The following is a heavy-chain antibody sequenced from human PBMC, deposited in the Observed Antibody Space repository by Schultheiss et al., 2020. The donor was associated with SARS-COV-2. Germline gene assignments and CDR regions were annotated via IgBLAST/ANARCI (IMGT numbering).Heavy chain of an antibody. CDR3: ARAGKRRMTDYMDV. D-gene: IGHD1-14*01. J-gene: IGHJ6*03. CDR2: IYYSGST. CDR1: GGSISSSSYY. V-gene: IGHV4-61*05. Sequence: SETLSLTCTVSGGSISSSSYYWSWIRQPPGKGLEWIGYIYYSGSTYYNPSLKSRVTISLDTSKKQFSLKLSSVTAADTAMYYCARAGKRRMTDYMDVWGKGTTVTVSS.